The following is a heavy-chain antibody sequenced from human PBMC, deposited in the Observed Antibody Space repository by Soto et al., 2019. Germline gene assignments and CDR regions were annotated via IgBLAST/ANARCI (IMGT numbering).Heavy chain of an antibody. J-gene: IGHJ5*02. V-gene: IGHV3-9*01. D-gene: IGHD6-6*01. CDR1: GFSFDGYA. CDR3: VKASTYSSSQGWFDP. Sequence: GGSLRLSCAASGFSFDGYAMNWVRQPPGKGLEWVSGVSWNSGNIGYAGSVKGRFTISRDNAKNSLYLQMNSLRAEDTALYYCVKASTYSSSQGWFDPWGQGTMVTVSS. CDR2: VSWNSGNI.